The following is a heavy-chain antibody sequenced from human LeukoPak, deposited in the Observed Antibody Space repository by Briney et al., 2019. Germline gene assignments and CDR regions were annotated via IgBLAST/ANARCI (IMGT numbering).Heavy chain of an antibody. CDR3: ARGTSTASIFGVVHPFDY. V-gene: IGHV1-69*05. CDR2: IIPIFGTA. D-gene: IGHD3-3*01. Sequence: ASVKVSCKASGGTFSSYAISWVRQAPGQGLEWMGGIIPIFGTANYAQKFQGRVTITTDESTSTAYMELSSLRSEDTAVYYCARGTSTASIFGVVHPFDYWGQGTLVTVSS. J-gene: IGHJ4*02. CDR1: GGTFSSYA.